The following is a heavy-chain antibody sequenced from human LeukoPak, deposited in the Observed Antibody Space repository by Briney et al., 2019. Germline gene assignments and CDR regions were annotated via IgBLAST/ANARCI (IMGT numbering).Heavy chain of an antibody. CDR1: GYTFIGYF. J-gene: IGHJ4*02. CDR3: ARDPRSSGWYIPDY. Sequence: GASVKVSCRASGYTFIGYFLHWVRQAPGQGLEWMGRINPNSGGTNYAQKFQGRVTMTRDTSISTAYMELSRLRSDDTAVYYCARDPRSSGWYIPDYWGQGTLVTVSS. V-gene: IGHV1-2*06. CDR2: INPNSGGT. D-gene: IGHD6-19*01.